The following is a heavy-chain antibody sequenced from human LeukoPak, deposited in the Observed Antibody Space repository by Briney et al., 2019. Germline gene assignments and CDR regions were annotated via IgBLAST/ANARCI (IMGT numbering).Heavy chain of an antibody. CDR2: ISGIGGST. J-gene: IGHJ3*02. D-gene: IGHD3-22*01. CDR1: GFTLSSYA. V-gene: IGHV3-23*01. Sequence: GGSPRLSCAASGFTLSSYAMSCVRHPPGKGLEWVSAISGIGGSTYYADSVKGWFPISRDNSKNTLYLQMKSLRAEDTAVYYCAKNYYDSSGYYPEAFDIWGQGTMVTVSS. CDR3: AKNYYDSSGYYPEAFDI.